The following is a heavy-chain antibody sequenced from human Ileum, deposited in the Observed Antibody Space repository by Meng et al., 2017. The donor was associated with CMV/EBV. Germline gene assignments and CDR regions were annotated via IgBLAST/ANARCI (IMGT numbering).Heavy chain of an antibody. CDR2: IYSGGST. V-gene: IGHV3-NL1*01. D-gene: IGHD6-19*01. Sequence: GESLKISCAASGFTFSSYAMHWVRQAPGKGLEWVSVIYSGGSTYYADSVKGRFTISRDNAKNSLYLQMNSLRAEDTAVYYCARGGVAGPTATDYWGQGTLVTVSS. CDR1: GFTFSSYA. J-gene: IGHJ4*02. CDR3: ARGGVAGPTATDY.